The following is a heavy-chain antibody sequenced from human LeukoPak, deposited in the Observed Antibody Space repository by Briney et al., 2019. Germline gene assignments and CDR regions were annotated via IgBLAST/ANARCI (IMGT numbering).Heavy chain of an antibody. J-gene: IGHJ4*02. CDR2: IYYSGST. D-gene: IGHD5-24*01. CDR1: GGSNSSSSYY. V-gene: IGHV4-39*01. Sequence: SETLSLTCTVSGGSNSSSSYYWGWIRQPPGKGLEWTGSIYYSGSTYYNPSLKSRVTISVDTSKNQFSLKLSSVTAADTAVYYCARRGDGYNSPRFDYWGQGTLVTVSS. CDR3: ARRGDGYNSPRFDY.